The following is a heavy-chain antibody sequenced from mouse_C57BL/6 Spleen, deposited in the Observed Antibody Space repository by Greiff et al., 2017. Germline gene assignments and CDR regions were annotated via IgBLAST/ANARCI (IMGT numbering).Heavy chain of an antibody. CDR2: LYPRDGST. J-gene: IGHJ3*01. V-gene: IGHV1-85*01. CDR3: ARGTGAWFAY. D-gene: IGHD4-1*01. Sequence: QVQLKESGPELVKPGASVKLSCKASGYTFTSYDINWVKQRPGQGLEWIGWLYPRDGSTKYNEKFKGKATLTVDTSSSTAYMELHSLTSEDSAVYFCARGTGAWFAYWGQGTLVTVSA. CDR1: GYTFTSYD.